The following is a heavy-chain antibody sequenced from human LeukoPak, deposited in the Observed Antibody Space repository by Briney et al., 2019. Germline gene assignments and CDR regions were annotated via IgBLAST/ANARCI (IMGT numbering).Heavy chain of an antibody. CDR3: ARGGTTYYYDSSGYYCLDY. CDR1: DFILSTYA. CDR2: IWYDGSNK. V-gene: IGHV3-33*08. D-gene: IGHD3-22*01. Sequence: PGGSLRLSCTASDFILSTYAMSWVRQAPGKGLEWVAVIWYDGSNKYYADSVKGRFTISRDNSKNTLYLQMNSLRAEDTAVYYCARGGTTYYYDSSGYYCLDYWGQGTLVTVSS. J-gene: IGHJ4*02.